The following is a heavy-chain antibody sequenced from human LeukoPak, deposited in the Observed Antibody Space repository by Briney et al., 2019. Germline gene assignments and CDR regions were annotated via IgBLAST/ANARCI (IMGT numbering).Heavy chain of an antibody. Sequence: PSETLSLTSTVSGGSISSYYWSWIRQPPGKGLQWIGYIYTSGSTNYNPSLKSRVTISVDTSKNQFSLKLSSVTAADTAVYYCARHPAGYSSGWYYYYYYMDVWGKGTTVTVSS. V-gene: IGHV4-4*09. CDR1: GGSISSYY. CDR2: IYTSGST. CDR3: ARHPAGYSSGWYYYYYYMDV. D-gene: IGHD6-19*01. J-gene: IGHJ6*03.